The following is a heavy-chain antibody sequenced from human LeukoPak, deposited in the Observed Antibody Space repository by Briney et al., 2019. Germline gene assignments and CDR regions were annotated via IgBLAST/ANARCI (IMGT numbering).Heavy chain of an antibody. CDR2: ISGTGGHT. D-gene: IGHD5-24*01. J-gene: IGHJ6*03. CDR3: AKGGVATMKDGYNYYYYYMEV. V-gene: IGHV3-23*01. Sequence: GGSLRLSCEASGFTFGTYGMSWVRQAPGKGLEWASLISGTGGHTFYGDSVKGRFTISRDNSKSTLYLQMNSLRAEDTAVYYCAKGGVATMKDGYNYYYYYMEVWGRGTTVTVYS. CDR1: GFTFGTYG.